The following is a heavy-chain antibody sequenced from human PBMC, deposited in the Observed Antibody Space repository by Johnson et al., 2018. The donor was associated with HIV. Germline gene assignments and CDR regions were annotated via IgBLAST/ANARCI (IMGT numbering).Heavy chain of an antibody. V-gene: IGHV3-72*01. J-gene: IGHJ3*02. D-gene: IGHD6-6*01. CDR1: GFTFSDHY. CDR2: TRNKANSYTT. Sequence: VKLVESGGGLVQPGGSLRLSCAASGFTFSDHYMDWVRQAPGKGLEWVGRTRNKANSYTTEYAASVKGSFTISRDDSKNSLYLQMNSLRAEDTALYYCAREGIAARPGAFDIWGQGTMVTVSS. CDR3: AREGIAARPGAFDI.